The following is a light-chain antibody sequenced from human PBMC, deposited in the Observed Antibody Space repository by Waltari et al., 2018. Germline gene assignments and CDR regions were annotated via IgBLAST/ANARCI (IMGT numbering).Light chain of an antibody. CDR1: TNGSKN. V-gene: IGLV3-21*02. Sequence: YVLLHPPSASVAPGPTARITSGGNTNGSKNRHSSQQKPGQAPVLVVYDDGDRPSGMPERFSGSNSGNTATLTISRVEAGDEADYYCQVWDISSDHPVVFGGGTKLTVL. CDR2: DDG. J-gene: IGLJ2*01. CDR3: QVWDISSDHPVV.